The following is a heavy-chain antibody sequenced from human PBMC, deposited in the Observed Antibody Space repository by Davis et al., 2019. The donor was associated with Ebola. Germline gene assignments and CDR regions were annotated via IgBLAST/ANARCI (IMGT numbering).Heavy chain of an antibody. CDR1: GFTFDDYA. CDR3: AKGLGFGSGTSLDY. V-gene: IGHV3-9*01. Sequence: GGSLRLSCEASGFTFDDYAMQWVRQAPGKGLEWVSGISWNSRSIDYADSVKGRFTASRDNAKNPLFLQMNSLRVEDTALYYCAKGLGFGSGTSLDYWGQGTLVTVSS. CDR2: ISWNSRSI. J-gene: IGHJ4*02. D-gene: IGHD3-10*01.